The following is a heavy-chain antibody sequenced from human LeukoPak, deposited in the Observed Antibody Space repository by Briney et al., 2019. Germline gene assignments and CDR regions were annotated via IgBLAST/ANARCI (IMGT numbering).Heavy chain of an antibody. V-gene: IGHV1-8*01. J-gene: IGHJ6*03. D-gene: IGHD3-10*01. CDR1: GYSFTSYD. CDR3: ARANYGSGSYHPYYYYMDV. CDR2: MNANTGNR. Sequence: GASVNVSCTASGYSFTSYDIDWVRQAAGQGLEWIGWMNANTGNRGFAQKFQGRVTLTRNTSISTAYMELTSLGSEDTAVYFCARANYGSGSYHPYYYYMDVWGKGTTVTVSS.